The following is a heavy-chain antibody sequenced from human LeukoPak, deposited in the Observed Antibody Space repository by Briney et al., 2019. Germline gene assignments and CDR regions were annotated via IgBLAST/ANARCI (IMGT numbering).Heavy chain of an antibody. CDR2: INHSGST. CDR1: GGSFSGYY. CDR3: ARDRQSYYYDSSGYRYFDY. J-gene: IGHJ4*02. D-gene: IGHD3-22*01. V-gene: IGHV4-34*01. Sequence: PSETLSLTCAVYGGSFSGYYWSWIRQPPGKGLEWIGEINHSGSTNYNPSLKSRVTISVNTSKNQFSLKLSSVTAADTAVYYCARDRQSYYYDSSGYRYFDYWGQGTLVTVSS.